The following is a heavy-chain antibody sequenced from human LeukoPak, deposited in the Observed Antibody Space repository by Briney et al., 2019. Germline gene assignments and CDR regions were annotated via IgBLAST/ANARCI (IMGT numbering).Heavy chain of an antibody. Sequence: PGDPLTLSCAASGVTLSSYSMKWVRHPPGKGLEGVSYIRSSSSTIYYADSEKWRFTISRDNAKNSLYLQMNRLRAEDTAVYYCARDGRREWMTIWGQGTLVTV. V-gene: IGHV3-48*01. CDR2: IRSSSSTI. D-gene: IGHD4/OR15-4a*01. CDR3: ARDGRREWMTI. CDR1: GVTLSSYS. J-gene: IGHJ4*01.